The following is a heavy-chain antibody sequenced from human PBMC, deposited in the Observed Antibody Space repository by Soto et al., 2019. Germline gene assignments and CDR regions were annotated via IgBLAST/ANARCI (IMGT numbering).Heavy chain of an antibody. Sequence: GGSLRLSCAASGFTFSTYAMIWVRQAPGKGLEWVSGISGSGGSTYYADSVKGRFTISRDNSKNTLYLQMNSLRAEDTAVYYCAKDPYPNFDYWGRGTLVTVSS. V-gene: IGHV3-23*01. D-gene: IGHD2-2*01. J-gene: IGHJ4*02. CDR3: AKDPYPNFDY. CDR2: ISGSGGST. CDR1: GFTFSTYA.